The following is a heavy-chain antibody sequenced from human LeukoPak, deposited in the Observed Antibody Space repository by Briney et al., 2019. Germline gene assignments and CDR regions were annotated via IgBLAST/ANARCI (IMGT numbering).Heavy chain of an antibody. CDR3: ASGKGYSSGWYDYFDY. CDR1: GYTFTSYG. D-gene: IGHD6-19*01. J-gene: IGHJ4*02. CDR2: ISAYNGNT. V-gene: IGHV1-18*04. Sequence: GASVTVSCKASGYTFTSYGISWGRQAPGQGLEGMGWISAYNGNTNYAQKLQGRVTMTTDTSTSTAYMELRSLRSDDTAVYYCASGKGYSSGWYDYFDYWGQGTLVTVSS.